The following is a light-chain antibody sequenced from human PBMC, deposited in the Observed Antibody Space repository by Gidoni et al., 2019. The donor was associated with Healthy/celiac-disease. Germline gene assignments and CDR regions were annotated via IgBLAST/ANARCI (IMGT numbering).Light chain of an antibody. V-gene: IGKV1-5*03. J-gene: IGKJ2*04. CDR3: QQYNSYSSS. CDR2: KAS. Sequence: DIQMTQSPSTLSASVGDRVTITCRASQSISSWLAWYQQKPGKAPKLLIYKASSLESGVPSRVSGSGSGTEFTLTISILQPDDFATYYCQQYNSYSSSFGQGTKLEIK. CDR1: QSISSW.